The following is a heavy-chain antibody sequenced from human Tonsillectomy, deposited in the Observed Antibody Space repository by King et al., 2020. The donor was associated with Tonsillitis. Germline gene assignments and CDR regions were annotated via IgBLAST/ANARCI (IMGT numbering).Heavy chain of an antibody. J-gene: IGHJ3*02. CDR3: ARHGYDSSGHDGFDI. D-gene: IGHD3-22*01. CDR2: IYPRDSDT. CDR1: GYRFTSYW. Sequence: QLVQSGAEVKKPGESLKISCKGAGYRFTSYWIAWVRQMPGKGLEWMGIIYPRDSDTTYSQSFQGKVTISADKSTSTAYLQWSSLKAWDTAMYYCARHGYDSSGHDGFDIWGQGRMVTVSS. V-gene: IGHV5-51*01.